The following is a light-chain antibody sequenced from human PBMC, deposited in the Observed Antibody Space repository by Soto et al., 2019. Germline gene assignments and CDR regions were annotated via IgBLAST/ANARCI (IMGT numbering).Light chain of an antibody. Sequence: VLTPPPSASGTPGQRVTISCSGSSSNIGSNTVNWYQQLPGTAPKLLIYSNNQRPSGVPDRFSGSKSGTSASLAISGLESEDEADYYCAAWDDSLNGYVFGTWTKLTVL. CDR3: AAWDDSLNGYV. CDR1: SSNIGSNT. V-gene: IGLV1-44*01. CDR2: SNN. J-gene: IGLJ1*01.